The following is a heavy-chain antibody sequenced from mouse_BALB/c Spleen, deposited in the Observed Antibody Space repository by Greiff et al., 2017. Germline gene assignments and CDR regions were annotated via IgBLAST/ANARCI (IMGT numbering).Heavy chain of an antibody. CDR1: GFTFSDFY. CDR2: RRNKANDYTT. Sequence: EVQLVESGGGLVQPGGSLRLSCATSGFTFSDFYMHWVRQPPGKSLEWIAARRNKANDYTTEYSASVKGRFIVSRDTSQSILYLQMNALRSEDSAIYYHARITWGGNELAMCYWGQEASVTLSS. J-gene: IGHJ4*01. CDR3: ARITWGGNELAMCY. D-gene: IGHD2-1*01. V-gene: IGHV7-1*02.